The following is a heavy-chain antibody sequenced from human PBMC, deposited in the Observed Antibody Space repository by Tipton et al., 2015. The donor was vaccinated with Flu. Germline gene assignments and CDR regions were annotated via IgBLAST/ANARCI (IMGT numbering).Heavy chain of an antibody. CDR1: GFTFSSYG. CDR3: ASSSTSPDTNYFDY. V-gene: IGHV3-33*01. J-gene: IGHJ4*02. D-gene: IGHD2-2*01. Sequence: SLRLSCAASGFTFSSYGMHWVRQAPGKGLEWVAVIWYDGSNKYYADSVKGRFTISRDNSKNTLYLQMNSLRAEDTAVYYCASSSTSPDTNYFDYWGQGTLVTVSS. CDR2: IWYDGSNK.